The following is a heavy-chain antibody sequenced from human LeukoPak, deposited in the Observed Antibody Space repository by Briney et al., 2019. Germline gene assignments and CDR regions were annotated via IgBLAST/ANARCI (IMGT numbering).Heavy chain of an antibody. CDR3: ARVVTMVRGVLSRTNDY. Sequence: ASVKVSCKASGYTFTSYDINWVRQATGQGLEWMGWMNPNSGNTGYAQKFQGRVTMTRNTSISTAYMELSSLRSEDTAVYYCARVVTMVRGVLSRTNDYWGQGTLVTVSS. D-gene: IGHD3-10*01. CDR1: GYTFTSYD. V-gene: IGHV1-8*01. J-gene: IGHJ4*02. CDR2: MNPNSGNT.